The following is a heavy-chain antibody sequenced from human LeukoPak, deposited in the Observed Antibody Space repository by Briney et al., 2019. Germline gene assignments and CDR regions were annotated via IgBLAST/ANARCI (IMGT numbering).Heavy chain of an antibody. CDR1: GFTVSSNY. V-gene: IGHV3-11*04. CDR2: ISSSGSTI. J-gene: IGHJ3*02. Sequence: GGSLRLSCAASGFTVSSNYMSWIRQAPGKGLEWVSYISSSGSTIYYADSVKGRFTISRDNAKNSLYLQMNSLRAEDTAVYYCARDSIVVVPAAMEDAFDIWGQGTMVTVSS. D-gene: IGHD2-2*01. CDR3: ARDSIVVVPAAMEDAFDI.